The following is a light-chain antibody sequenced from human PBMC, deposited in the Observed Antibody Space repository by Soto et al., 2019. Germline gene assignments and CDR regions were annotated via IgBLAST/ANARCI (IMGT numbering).Light chain of an antibody. CDR3: PIYHEGSGI. CDR1: TVAGSGGHD. V-gene: IGLV7-43*01. CDR2: KTT. J-gene: IGLJ1*01. Sequence: AGTEEPSLTVSLGGTVTRTCVSSTVAGSGGHDPTWFQQEPGQAPRPLMYKTTNKYYWTPGRFSGSLLGGKVSLTLSDVEPEDEDDYYCPIYHEGSGIFGRGTKVTVL.